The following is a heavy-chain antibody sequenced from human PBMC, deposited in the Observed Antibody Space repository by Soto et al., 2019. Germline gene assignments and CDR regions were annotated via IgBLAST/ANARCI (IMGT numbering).Heavy chain of an antibody. Sequence: QELLVESGGGVVQPGRSLRLSCAASGFTFINYAMHWVRQAPGKGLEWVALISGDGSNEYYADSVKGRFTISRDNSRNTLYLQMNSLRADDTAVYYCARHLSHLKSGWFDPWGQGTLVTVSS. J-gene: IGHJ5*02. D-gene: IGHD1-26*01. CDR1: GFTFINYA. V-gene: IGHV3-30-3*01. CDR2: ISGDGSNE. CDR3: ARHLSHLKSGWFDP.